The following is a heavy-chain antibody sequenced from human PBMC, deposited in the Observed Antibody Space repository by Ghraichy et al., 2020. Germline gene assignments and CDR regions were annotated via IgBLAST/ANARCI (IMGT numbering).Heavy chain of an antibody. CDR2: ISGSGGST. D-gene: IGHD5-18*01. Sequence: GGSLRLSCAASGFTFSSYAMSWVRQAPGKGLEWVSAISGSGGSTYYADSVKGRFTISRDNSKNTLYLQMNSLRAEDTAVYYCAKDAARLPAAPGHRAMVSVYPDAFDIWGPGTMVTVSS. V-gene: IGHV3-23*01. J-gene: IGHJ3*02. CDR1: GFTFSSYA. CDR3: AKDAARLPAAPGHRAMVSVYPDAFDI.